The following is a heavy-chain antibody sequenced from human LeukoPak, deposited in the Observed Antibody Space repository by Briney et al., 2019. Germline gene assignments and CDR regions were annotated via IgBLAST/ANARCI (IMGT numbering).Heavy chain of an antibody. Sequence: SETLSLTCAVYGGSFSGYYWSWIRQPPGKGLEWIGEINHSGSTNYNPSLKSRVTISVDTSKNQFSLKLSSVTAADTAVYYCAKGRPYYYGAFDIWGQGTMVTVSS. CDR3: AKGRPYYYGAFDI. CDR2: INHSGST. D-gene: IGHD3-10*01. V-gene: IGHV4-34*01. J-gene: IGHJ3*02. CDR1: GGSFSGYY.